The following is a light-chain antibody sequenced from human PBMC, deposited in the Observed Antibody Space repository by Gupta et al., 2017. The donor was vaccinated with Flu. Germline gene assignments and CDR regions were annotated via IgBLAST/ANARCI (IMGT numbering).Light chain of an antibody. CDR3: QVWERSRDHTHYV. V-gene: IGLV3-21*02. J-gene: IGLJ1*01. Sequence: SSVLTQPPSVSVAPGPTARITCWGNNLGSKSVHWYQQKPGQAPVLVVYDDRDRPSGSPEQAAGSTSGKTATITISRVAAGEEADYYCQVWERSRDHTHYVFGTGTKVTVL. CDR2: DDR. CDR1: NLGSKS.